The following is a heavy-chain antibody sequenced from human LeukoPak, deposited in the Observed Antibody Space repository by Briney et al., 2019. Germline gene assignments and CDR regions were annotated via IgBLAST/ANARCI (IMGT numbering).Heavy chain of an antibody. J-gene: IGHJ4*02. D-gene: IGHD5-24*01. CDR3: ARSDQRWLYSDY. CDR2: IYYTGST. CDR1: GGSISSGGYY. V-gene: IGHV4-31*03. Sequence: SEALSLTCTVSGGSISSGGYYWTWIRQHPGKGLEWIGYIYYTGSTFFNPSLKSRVIISVDTSKNQFSLKLSSVTAADTAVYYCARSDQRWLYSDYWGQGTLVTVSS.